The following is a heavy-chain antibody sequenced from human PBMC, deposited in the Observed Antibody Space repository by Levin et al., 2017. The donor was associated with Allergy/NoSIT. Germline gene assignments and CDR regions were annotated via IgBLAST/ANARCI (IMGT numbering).Heavy chain of an antibody. CDR2: IFWDDDK. D-gene: IGHD3-22*01. V-gene: IGHV2-5*02. Sequence: SGPTLVKPTQTLTLTCTFSGLSVNTTGGVVGWIRQPPGKALEWLALIFWDDDKRYSPSLKTRLTLTRDTSKNQVVLTMTNMDPVDTATYYCAHRVEYVYYSSGYRPHGAFDIWGQGTMVTVSS. CDR3: AHRVEYVYYSSGYRPHGAFDI. J-gene: IGHJ3*02. CDR1: GLSVNTTGGV.